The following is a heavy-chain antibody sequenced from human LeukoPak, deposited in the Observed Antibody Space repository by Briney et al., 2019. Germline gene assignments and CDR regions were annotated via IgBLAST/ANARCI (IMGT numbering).Heavy chain of an antibody. D-gene: IGHD3-22*01. CDR3: ARRHSSGYNPPPGY. CDR1: GYTFTGYY. J-gene: IGHJ4*02. Sequence: ASVTVSCKASGYTFTGYYMHWVRQAPGQGLEWMGWINPNSGGTNYAQKFQGRVTMTRDTSISTAYMELSRLRSDDTAVYYCARRHSSGYNPPPGYWGQGTLVTVSS. V-gene: IGHV1-2*02. CDR2: INPNSGGT.